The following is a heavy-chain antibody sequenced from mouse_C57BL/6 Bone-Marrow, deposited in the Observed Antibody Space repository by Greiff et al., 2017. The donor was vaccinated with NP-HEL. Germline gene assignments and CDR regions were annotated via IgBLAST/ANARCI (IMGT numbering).Heavy chain of an antibody. CDR2: IYPGSGST. CDR3: ARAFITTVVDYFDY. D-gene: IGHD1-1*01. J-gene: IGHJ2*01. CDR1: GYTFTSYW. Sequence: QVQLQQSGAELVKPGASVKMSCKASGYTFTSYWITWVKQRPGQGLEWIGDIYPGSGSTNYNEKFKSKATLTVDTSSSTAYMQLSSLTSEDSAVYYCARAFITTVVDYFDYWGQGTTLTVSS. V-gene: IGHV1-55*01.